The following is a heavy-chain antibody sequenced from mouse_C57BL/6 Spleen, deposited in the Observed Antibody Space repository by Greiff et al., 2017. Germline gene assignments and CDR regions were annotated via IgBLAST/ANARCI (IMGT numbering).Heavy chain of an antibody. CDR3: ARLPYYDGSSYDAMDY. D-gene: IGHD1-1*01. CDR1: GFSLTSYG. CDR2: IWSGGST. V-gene: IGHV2-2*01. J-gene: IGHJ4*01. Sequence: VKLVESGPGLVQPSQSLSITCTVSGFSLTSYGVHWVRQSPGKGLEWLGVIWSGGSTDYNAAFISRLSISKDNSKSQVFFKMNSLQADDTAIYYCARLPYYDGSSYDAMDYWGQGTSVTVAS.